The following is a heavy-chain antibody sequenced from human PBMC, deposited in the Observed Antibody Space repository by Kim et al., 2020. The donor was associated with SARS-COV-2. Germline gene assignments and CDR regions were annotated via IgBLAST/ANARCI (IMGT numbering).Heavy chain of an antibody. D-gene: IGHD6-19*01. J-gene: IGHJ4*02. CDR3: ARFGAVAGFDY. V-gene: IGHV3-48*03. Sequence: IYYADSVKGRFTVSRDNAKNSLYLQVNSLRAEDTAVYYCARFGAVAGFDYWGQGTLVTVSS. CDR2: I.